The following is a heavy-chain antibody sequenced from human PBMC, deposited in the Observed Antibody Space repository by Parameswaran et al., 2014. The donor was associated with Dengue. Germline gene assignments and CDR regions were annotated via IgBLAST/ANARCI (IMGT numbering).Heavy chain of an antibody. CDR3: ARDKILTGTARYDY. Sequence: WVRQAPGQGLEWMGWINPNSGGTNYAQKFQGRVTMTRDTSISTAYMELRSLRSDDTAVYYCARDKILTGTARYDYWGQGTLVTVSS. D-gene: IGHD3-9*01. V-gene: IGHV1-2*02. J-gene: IGHJ4*02. CDR2: INPNSGGT.